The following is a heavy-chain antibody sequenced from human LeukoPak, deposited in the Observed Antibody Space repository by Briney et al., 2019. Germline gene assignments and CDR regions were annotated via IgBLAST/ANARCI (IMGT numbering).Heavy chain of an antibody. CDR1: GGSISSYY. Sequence: SETLSLTCTVSGGSISSYYWSWIRQPPGKGLEWIGYIYYSGSTNYNPSLKGRVTISVDTSKNQFSLKLSSLTAADTAVYYCARSLTDYGDYYSFDYWGQGTLVTVSS. CDR3: ARSLTDYGDYYSFDY. V-gene: IGHV4-59*01. CDR2: IYYSGST. D-gene: IGHD4-17*01. J-gene: IGHJ4*02.